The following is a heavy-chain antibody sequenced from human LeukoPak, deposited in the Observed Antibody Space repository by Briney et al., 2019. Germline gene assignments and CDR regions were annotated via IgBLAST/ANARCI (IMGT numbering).Heavy chain of an antibody. D-gene: IGHD1-26*01. V-gene: IGHV3-30*18. J-gene: IGHJ4*02. CDR3: AKDQEKWELSSFVFDY. CDR1: GFTFSSYG. CDR2: ISYDGSNK. Sequence: GGSLRLSCAASGFTFSSYGMHWVRQAPGKGLEWVAVISYDGSNKYYADSVKGRFTISRDNSKNTLYLQMNSLRAEDTAVYYCAKDQEKWELSSFVFDYWGQGTLVTVSS.